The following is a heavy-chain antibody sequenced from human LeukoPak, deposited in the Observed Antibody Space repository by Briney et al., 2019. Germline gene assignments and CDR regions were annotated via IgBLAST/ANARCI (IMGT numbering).Heavy chain of an antibody. V-gene: IGHV3-21*01. CDR3: ARETIAAAGKGFDP. J-gene: IGHJ5*02. CDR2: ISSSSSYI. Sequence: GGSLRLSCAASGFTFISYSMNWVRQAPGKGLEWVSSISSSSSYIYYADSVKGRFTISRDNAKRSLYLQMNSLRAEDTAVYYCARETIAAAGKGFDPWGQGTLVTVSS. D-gene: IGHD6-13*01. CDR1: GFTFISYS.